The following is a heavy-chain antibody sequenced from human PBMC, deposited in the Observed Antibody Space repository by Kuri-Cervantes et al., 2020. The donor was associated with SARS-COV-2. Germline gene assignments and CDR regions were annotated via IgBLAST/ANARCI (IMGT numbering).Heavy chain of an antibody. CDR2: ISYDGSSE. Sequence: GESLKISCAASGFTFSSCAMHWVRLAPGKGLEWVAFISYDGSSEYYADSVRGRFTVSRDNSKNILYLQVNSLRADDTAVYYCAKDRVGVQDSWGQGTQVTVSS. J-gene: IGHJ5*01. D-gene: IGHD2-21*01. V-gene: IGHV3-30*04. CDR3: AKDRVGVQDS. CDR1: GFTFSSCA.